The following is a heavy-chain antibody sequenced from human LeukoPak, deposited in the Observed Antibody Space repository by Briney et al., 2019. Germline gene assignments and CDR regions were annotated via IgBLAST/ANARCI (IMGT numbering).Heavy chain of an antibody. D-gene: IGHD3-10*01. CDR2: INQDGSEK. CDR1: GFTFSRYW. J-gene: IGHJ4*02. CDR3: ARAIRGSAVDTGDR. Sequence: GGSLTLSCAASGFTFSRYWMTWVRQSPGKGLEWVANINQDGSEKYYGDSVTGRFTISRDNAENSLFLQMNSLTVEDTAVYYCARAIRGSAVDTGDRWGQGTLVTVSS. V-gene: IGHV3-7*01.